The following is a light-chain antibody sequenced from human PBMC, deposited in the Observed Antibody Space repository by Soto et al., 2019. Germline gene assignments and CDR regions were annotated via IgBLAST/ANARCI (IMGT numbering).Light chain of an antibody. V-gene: IGLV1-44*01. J-gene: IGLJ1*01. CDR1: SSNIGTNA. CDR2: NNN. CDR3: AAWDDSLNGYV. Sequence: QSVLTQPPSASGTPGQRVNISCSGGSSNIGTNAVNWYQQLPGTAPKLIIYNNNQRPSGVPDRFSGSKSGTSASLAISGLQSEDEADYYCAAWDDSLNGYVFGTGTKLTVL.